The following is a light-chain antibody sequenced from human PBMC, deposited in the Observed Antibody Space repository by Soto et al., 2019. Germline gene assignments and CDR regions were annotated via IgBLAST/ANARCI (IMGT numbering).Light chain of an antibody. Sequence: QSVLTQPRSVSGSPGQSVTLSCTGTSSDIGEFDYVSWYQHHPGKAPQLLIYDVNKRPSGVPDRFSGSKSGNTASLTISGLQSEDEADYFCCSYAGIYNFWIFGGGTKLTVL. CDR1: SSDIGEFDY. CDR3: CSYAGIYNFWI. J-gene: IGLJ2*01. V-gene: IGLV2-11*01. CDR2: DVN.